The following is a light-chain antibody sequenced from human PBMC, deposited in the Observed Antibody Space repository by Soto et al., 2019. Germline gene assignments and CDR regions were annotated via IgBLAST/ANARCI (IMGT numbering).Light chain of an antibody. CDR2: DVS. J-gene: IGLJ2*01. CDR1: SSDVGGYNY. V-gene: IGLV2-14*01. Sequence: QYALTQPASVSGSPGQSITISCTGTSSDVGGYNYVSWYQQHPGKAPNLIIFDVSNRPSGVSNRFSGSKSGNSASLTISGLQAEDEADYYCSSYTGSNTPVVFGGGTKVTVL. CDR3: SSYTGSNTPVV.